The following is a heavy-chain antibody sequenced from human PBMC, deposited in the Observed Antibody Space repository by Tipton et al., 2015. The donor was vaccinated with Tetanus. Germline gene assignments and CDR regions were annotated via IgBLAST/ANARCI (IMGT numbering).Heavy chain of an antibody. CDR3: ARMQRYGMDV. Sequence: TLSLTCTVSGVSISSYNWTWIRQPPGRGLEWIGYIYYSGSTNYNPSLKSRVTISVDTSKNQFSLRLNSVTAADTAVYYCARMQRYGMDVWGQGTTVTVSS. CDR1: GVSISSYN. J-gene: IGHJ6*02. CDR2: IYYSGST. V-gene: IGHV4-59*12. D-gene: IGHD6-25*01.